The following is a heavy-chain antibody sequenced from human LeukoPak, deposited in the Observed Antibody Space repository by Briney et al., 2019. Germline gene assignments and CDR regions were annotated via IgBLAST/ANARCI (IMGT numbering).Heavy chain of an antibody. J-gene: IGHJ6*03. Sequence: SETLSLTCTVSGGSISTSSYSWGWIRQPPGKGLEWIGTIYYTGSTNYNPSLKSRVTISVDTSKNQFSLKLSSVTAADTAVYYCARVNYYYYYMDVWGKGTTVTTSS. CDR3: ARVNYYYYYMDV. CDR1: GGSISTSSYS. V-gene: IGHV4-39*07. CDR2: IYYTGST.